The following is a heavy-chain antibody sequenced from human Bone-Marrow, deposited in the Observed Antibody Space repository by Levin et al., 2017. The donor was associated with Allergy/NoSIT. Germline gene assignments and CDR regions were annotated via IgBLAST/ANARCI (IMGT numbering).Heavy chain of an antibody. V-gene: IGHV3-7*04. J-gene: IGHJ6*03. CDR3: TRDDHYYYMDV. CDR1: GFTLSTYW. Sequence: GGSLRLSCGASGFTLSTYWMSWVRQAPGKGLEWVANIKGGENDTYYVDSVKGRFTISRDNANNVLYLQMNSLRVEDTAVYYCTRDDHYYYMDVWGKGTTVTVSS. CDR2: IKGGENDT.